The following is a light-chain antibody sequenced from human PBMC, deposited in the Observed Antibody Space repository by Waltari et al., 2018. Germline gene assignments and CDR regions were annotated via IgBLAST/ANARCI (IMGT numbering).Light chain of an antibody. Sequence: EVVLTQSPGTLSLSPGERATLSCRASQRLIKRYVAWYHQKPGHAPTLLIYGASNRAAGIPDRFSGSGSETDFTLTISRLEPEDFGVYYCQQYGSSVMYTFGQGTRLEIK. CDR1: QRLIKRY. J-gene: IGKJ2*01. CDR2: GAS. V-gene: IGKV3-20*01. CDR3: QQYGSSVMYT.